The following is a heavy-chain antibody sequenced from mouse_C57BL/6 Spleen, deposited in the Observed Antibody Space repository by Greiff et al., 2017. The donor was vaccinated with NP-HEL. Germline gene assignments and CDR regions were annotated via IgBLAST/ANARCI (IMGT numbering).Heavy chain of an antibody. CDR1: GYSITSGYY. J-gene: IGHJ4*01. V-gene: IGHV3-6*01. Sequence: VQLKESGPGLVKPSQSLSLTCSVTGYSITSGYYWNWIRQFPGNKLECMGYISYDGSNNYNPSLNNRISITRDTSKNQFFLKLNSVTTEDTATYYCARDRGDGPYAMDYWGQGTSVTVAA. CDR3: ARDRGDGPYAMDY. CDR2: ISYDGSN. D-gene: IGHD2-3*01.